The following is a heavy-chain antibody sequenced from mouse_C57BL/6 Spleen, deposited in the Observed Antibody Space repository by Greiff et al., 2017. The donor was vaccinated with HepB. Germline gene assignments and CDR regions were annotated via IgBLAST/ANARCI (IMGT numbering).Heavy chain of an antibody. CDR2: FYPGSGSI. D-gene: IGHD1-1*01. Sequence: QVQLQQSGAELVKPGASVKLSCKASGYTFTEYTIHWVKQRSGQGLEWIGWFYPGSGSIKYNEKFKDKATLTADKSSSTVYMELSRLTSEDSAVYVCARHEVYDGSSYSYWYFDVWGTGTTVTVSS. CDR3: ARHEVYDGSSYSYWYFDV. CDR1: GYTFTEYT. V-gene: IGHV1-62-2*01. J-gene: IGHJ1*03.